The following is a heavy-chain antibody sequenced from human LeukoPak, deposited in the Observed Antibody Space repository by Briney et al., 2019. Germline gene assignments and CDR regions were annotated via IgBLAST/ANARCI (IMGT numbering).Heavy chain of an antibody. V-gene: IGHV1-24*01. CDR2: FDPEDGET. Sequence: EASVKVSCKVSGYTLTELSMHWVRQAPGKGLEWMGGFDPEDGETIYAQKFQGRVTMTEDTSTDTAYMELSNLRSEDTAVYYCATDKRGRYFDWLLYYWGQGTLVTVSS. CDR3: ATDKRGRYFDWLLYY. J-gene: IGHJ4*02. CDR1: GYTLTELS. D-gene: IGHD3-9*01.